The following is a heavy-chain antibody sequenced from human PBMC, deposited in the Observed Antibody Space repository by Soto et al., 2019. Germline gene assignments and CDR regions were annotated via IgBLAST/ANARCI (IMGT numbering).Heavy chain of an antibody. CDR2: LDVAGGST. CDR1: GFTFSDFA. Sequence: GGSLRLSCLASGFTFSDFAMSWVRHVPGGGLEWVASLDVAGGSTYYAESVRGRFSISRDNSQNTLFLQMKGLTVDDTAIYYCAAPRDEYGSGVSWFTYGMDIWGQGTTVTVSS. CDR3: AAPRDEYGSGVSWFTYGMDI. J-gene: IGHJ6*02. D-gene: IGHD3-10*01. V-gene: IGHV3-23*01.